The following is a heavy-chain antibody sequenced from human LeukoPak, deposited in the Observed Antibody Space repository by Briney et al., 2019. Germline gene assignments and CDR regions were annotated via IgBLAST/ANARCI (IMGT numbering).Heavy chain of an antibody. V-gene: IGHV3-66*02. CDR1: GFTVSSNY. J-gene: IGHJ4*02. CDR3: ARDSVAALDY. D-gene: IGHD6-6*01. CDR2: IYSGGST. Sequence: PGGSLRLSCAASGFTVSSNYMSWVRQAPGKGLELVSVIYSGGSTYYADSVKGRFTISRDNSKNTLYLQMNSLRAEDTAVYYCARDSVAALDYWGQGTLVTVSS.